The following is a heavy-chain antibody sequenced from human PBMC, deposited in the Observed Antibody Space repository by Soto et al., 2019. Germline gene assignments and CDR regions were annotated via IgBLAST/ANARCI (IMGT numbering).Heavy chain of an antibody. J-gene: IGHJ4*02. V-gene: IGHV3-23*01. CDR2: ISAGGSDT. Sequence: EVQLLDSGGGWVQPGGSLRLSCVASGFVFSDYAMSWVRQAPGKGLEWVSAISAGGSDTYYADSVKGRFPVSRVNSESTLYLQMNTLRAEDTAIYYCASVPIWCGSSSCYTEGFDSWGQGTLVTVSS. CDR1: GFVFSDYA. D-gene: IGHD2-2*01. CDR3: ASVPIWCGSSSCYTEGFDS.